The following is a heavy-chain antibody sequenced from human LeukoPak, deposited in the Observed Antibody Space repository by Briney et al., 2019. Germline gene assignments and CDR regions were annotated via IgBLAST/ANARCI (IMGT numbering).Heavy chain of an antibody. CDR1: GFTFSSYE. CDR2: ISSSGSTI. CDR3: ATAHYDSSGYYYDY. V-gene: IGHV3-48*03. D-gene: IGHD3-22*01. Sequence: GGSLRLSCAASGFTFSSYEMNWVRQAPGKGLEWVSYISSSGSTIYYADSVKGRFTISRDNAKNSLYLQMYSLRAEDTAVYYCATAHYDSSGYYYDYWGQGTLVTVSS. J-gene: IGHJ4*02.